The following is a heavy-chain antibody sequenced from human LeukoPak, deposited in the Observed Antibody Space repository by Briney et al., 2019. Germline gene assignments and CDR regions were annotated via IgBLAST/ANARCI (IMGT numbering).Heavy chain of an antibody. V-gene: IGHV4-34*01. CDR1: GGSFSGYY. CDR2: INHSGST. CDR3: ARVPIRITIFGVVIKYYYYYGMDV. D-gene: IGHD3-3*01. Sequence: WATLSLTCAVYGGSFSGYYWSWIRQPPGKGLEWIGEINHSGSTNSNPSLKSRVTISVDTSKNQFSLKLSSVTAADTAVYYCARVPIRITIFGVVIKYYYYYGMDVWGQGTTVTV. J-gene: IGHJ6*02.